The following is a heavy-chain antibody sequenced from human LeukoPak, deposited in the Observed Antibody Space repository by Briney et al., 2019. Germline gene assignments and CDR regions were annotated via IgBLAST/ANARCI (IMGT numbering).Heavy chain of an antibody. D-gene: IGHD6-13*01. CDR2: ISSSGSTI. V-gene: IGHV3-11*01. J-gene: IGHJ4*02. Sequence: GGSLRLSCAASGFTFSDYYMSWIRQAPGKGLEWVSYISSSGSTIYYADSVKGRFTISRDNAKNSLYLQMNSLRAEDTAVYYCARALTKSIAAALDYWGQGTLVTVSS. CDR1: GFTFSDYY. CDR3: ARALTKSIAAALDY.